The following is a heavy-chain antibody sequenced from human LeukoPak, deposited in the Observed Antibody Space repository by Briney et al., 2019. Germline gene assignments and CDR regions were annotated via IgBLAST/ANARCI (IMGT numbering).Heavy chain of an antibody. D-gene: IGHD3-3*01. CDR1: GFSFGTYW. V-gene: IGHV3-7*01. Sequence: GGSLRLSCAASGFSFGTYWMNWVRQAPGRGLEWVANIKQDGSEKYYVDSVKGRFTISRDNAKNSLYLQLNSLRAEDTAVYYCARRVRSGFFDNWGQGTLVTVSS. CDR2: IKQDGSEK. J-gene: IGHJ4*02. CDR3: ARRVRSGFFDN.